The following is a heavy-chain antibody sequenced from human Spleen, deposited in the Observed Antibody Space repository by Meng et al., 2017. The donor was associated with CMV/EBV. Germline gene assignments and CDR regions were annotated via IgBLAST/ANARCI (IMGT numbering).Heavy chain of an antibody. J-gene: IGHJ4*02. CDR1: GYPFTGYY. V-gene: IGHV1-2*02. Sequence: VELVQSGAGVMDPWASVEVSSVASGYPFTGYYMQRVRPAPGQGLEWMGWINPNSGGTNYAQKFQGRVTMTRDTSISTAYMELSRLRSDDTAVYYCATLDILTGYYSLDYWGQGTLVTVSS. CDR3: ATLDILTGYYSLDY. CDR2: INPNSGGT. D-gene: IGHD3-9*01.